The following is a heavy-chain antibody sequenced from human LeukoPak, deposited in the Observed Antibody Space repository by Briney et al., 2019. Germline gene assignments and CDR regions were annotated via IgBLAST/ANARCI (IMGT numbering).Heavy chain of an antibody. CDR3: ARAPAYYDSSGYWSQPD. Sequence: AASVKVSCKAPGYTFTSYYMHWVRQAPGQGLEWMGIINPSGGSTSYAQKFQGRVTMTRDMSTSTVYMELSSLRSEDTAVYYCARAPAYYDSSGYWSQPDWGQGTLVTVSS. J-gene: IGHJ4*02. D-gene: IGHD3-22*01. V-gene: IGHV1-46*01. CDR1: GYTFTSYY. CDR2: INPSGGST.